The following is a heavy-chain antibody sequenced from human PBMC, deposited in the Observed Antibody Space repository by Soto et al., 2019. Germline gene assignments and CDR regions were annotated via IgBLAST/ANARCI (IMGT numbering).Heavy chain of an antibody. CDR1: GDSISSHY. V-gene: IGHV4-59*08. Sequence: SETLSLTCAVSGDSISSHYWNWVRQTPGKGLEWIGCIYFTGSTIYNPSLESRVTMSVDTSKTQFSLRLNSVTAADTAVYYCARQHYYDSSGYYTWNWGQGTLVTVSS. D-gene: IGHD3-22*01. J-gene: IGHJ4*02. CDR3: ARQHYYDSSGYYTWN. CDR2: IYFTGST.